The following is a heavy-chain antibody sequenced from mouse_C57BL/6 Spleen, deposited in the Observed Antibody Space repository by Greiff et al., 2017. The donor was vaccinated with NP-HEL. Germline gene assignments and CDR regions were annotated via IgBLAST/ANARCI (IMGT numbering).Heavy chain of an antibody. D-gene: IGHD2-14*01. CDR1: GFTFSDYG. CDR3: ARTGTRGYFDV. V-gene: IGHV5-17*01. CDR2: ISSGSSTI. J-gene: IGHJ1*03. Sequence: EVQRVESGGGLVKPGGSLKLSCAASGFTFSDYGMHWVRQAPEKGLEWVAYISSGSSTIYYADTVKGRFTISRDNAKNTLFLQMTSLRSEDTAMYYCARTGTRGYFDVWGTGTTVTVSS.